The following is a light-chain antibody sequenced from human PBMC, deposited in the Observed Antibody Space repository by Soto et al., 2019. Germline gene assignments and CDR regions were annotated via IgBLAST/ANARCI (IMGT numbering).Light chain of an antibody. J-gene: IGLJ3*02. CDR2: EVS. CDR1: SSDVGGYNY. V-gene: IGLV2-14*01. CDR3: SSYTSSSTWV. Sequence: QSVLTQPASVSGSPGQSITISCTGTSSDVGGYNYVSWYQQHPGKAPKLMIYEVSRRPSGVSNRFSGSKSGNTASLTISVLQSEDEADYYCSSYTSSSTWVFGGGTKLTVL.